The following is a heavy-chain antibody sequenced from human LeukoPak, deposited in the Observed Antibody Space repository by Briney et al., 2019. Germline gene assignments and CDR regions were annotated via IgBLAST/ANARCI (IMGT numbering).Heavy chain of an antibody. J-gene: IGHJ6*02. CDR1: GGSFSGYY. CDR2: INHSGST. CDR3: ARSRGYYYDSSAPRIYGMDV. V-gene: IGHV4-34*01. D-gene: IGHD3-22*01. Sequence: LTCAVXGGSFSGYYWSWIRQPPGKGLEWIGEINHSGSTNYNPSLKSRVTISVDTSKNQFSLKLSSVTAADTAVYYCARSRGYYYDSSAPRIYGMDVWGQGTTVTVSS.